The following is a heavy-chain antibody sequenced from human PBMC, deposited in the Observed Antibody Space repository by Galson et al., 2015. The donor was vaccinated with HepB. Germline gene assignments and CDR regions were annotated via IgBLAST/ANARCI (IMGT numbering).Heavy chain of an antibody. CDR1: GFTFSSYW. CDR3: ARGYSGYDHYYYYYMDV. Sequence: SLRLSCAASGFTFSSYWMSWVRQAPGKGLEWVANIKQDGSEKYYVDSVKGRFTISRDNAKNSLYLQMNSLRAEDTAVYYCARGYSGYDHYYYYYMDVWGKGTTVTVSS. D-gene: IGHD5-12*01. J-gene: IGHJ6*03. CDR2: IKQDGSEK. V-gene: IGHV3-7*03.